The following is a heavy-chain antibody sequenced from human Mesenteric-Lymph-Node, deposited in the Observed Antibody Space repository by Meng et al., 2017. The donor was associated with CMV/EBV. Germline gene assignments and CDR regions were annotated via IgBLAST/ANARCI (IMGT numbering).Heavy chain of an antibody. Sequence: SLKISCAASGFTFDDYAMHWVRQAPGKGLEWVSGIIWNSGNIGYADSVKGRFTTSRDNAKNSLYLQMNSLRAEDTALYYCAKVGSRSGSYRHWGQGTLVTVSS. D-gene: IGHD1-26*01. V-gene: IGHV3-9*01. CDR3: AKVGSRSGSYRH. CDR2: IIWNSGNI. J-gene: IGHJ4*02. CDR1: GFTFDDYA.